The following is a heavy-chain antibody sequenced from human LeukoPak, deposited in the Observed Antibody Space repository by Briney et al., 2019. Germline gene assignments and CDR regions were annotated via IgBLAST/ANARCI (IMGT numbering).Heavy chain of an antibody. CDR1: GFTFSTYW. CDR2: INQDGSEK. D-gene: IGHD4-23*01. Sequence: PGGSLRLSCAASGFTFSTYWMSWVRQAPGKGLEWVANINQDGSEKYYVDSVKGRFTISRDNAKNSLHLQMNSLRTEDTAVFYCARGRGNDYWGQGTLVTVSS. J-gene: IGHJ4*02. CDR3: ARGRGNDY. V-gene: IGHV3-7*01.